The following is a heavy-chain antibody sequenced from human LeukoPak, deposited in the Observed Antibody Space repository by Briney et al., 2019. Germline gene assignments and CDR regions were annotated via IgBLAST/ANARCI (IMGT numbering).Heavy chain of an antibody. CDR2: IHLNGIT. CDR3: ARVISSAWRQNDL. Sequence: SGTLSLTCSVSGDAITNYAWWSWVRQPPGKGLEWIGEIHLNGITNYNPSLKSRVTMSIDKSNNQFSLNLNSVTAADTAVYYCARVISSAWRQNDLWGQGILVTV. V-gene: IGHV4-4*02. CDR1: GDAITNYAW. D-gene: IGHD3-22*01. J-gene: IGHJ5*02.